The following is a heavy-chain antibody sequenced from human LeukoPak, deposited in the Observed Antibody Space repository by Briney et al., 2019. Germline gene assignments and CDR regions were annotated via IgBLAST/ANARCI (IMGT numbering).Heavy chain of an antibody. CDR2: TSYDGTDT. CDR3: ARGRGGTPYYYMDV. J-gene: IGHJ6*03. CDR1: GFTFSSYG. Sequence: GRSLRLSCAASGFTFSSYGIHWVRQAPGKGLEWVALTSYDGTDTYYADSVKGRFTISRDNAKNSLYLQMHSLRAEDTAVYYCARGRGGTPYYYMDVWGKGTTVTVSS. D-gene: IGHD3-16*01. V-gene: IGHV3-30*03.